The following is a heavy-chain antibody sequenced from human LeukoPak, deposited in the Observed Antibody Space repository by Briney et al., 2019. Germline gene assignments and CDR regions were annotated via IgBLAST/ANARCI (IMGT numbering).Heavy chain of an antibody. Sequence: GGSLRLSCAASGFTFDDYAMHWVRQAPGKGLEWVSGISWNSGSIGYADSVKGRFTISRDNTKNSLYLQMNSLRAEDTALYYCAKDPTVTTSYGMDVWGQGTTVTVSS. CDR1: GFTFDDYA. CDR3: AKDPTVTTSYGMDV. J-gene: IGHJ6*02. D-gene: IGHD4-17*01. V-gene: IGHV3-9*01. CDR2: ISWNSGSI.